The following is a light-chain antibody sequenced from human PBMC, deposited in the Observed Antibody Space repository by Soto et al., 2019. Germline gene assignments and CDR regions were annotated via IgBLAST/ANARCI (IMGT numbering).Light chain of an antibody. CDR1: QSVNSY. V-gene: IGKV3-20*01. CDR2: DAS. Sequence: EFVMTQSPGTLSLSQGERATLSCRPSQSVNSYLAWYQRKPGQAPRLLISDASDRTTGIPDRFSGSGSGTDFTLTISRLVPEDFAVYYCQQYGDSPVTFGQGTKVDIK. CDR3: QQYGDSPVT. J-gene: IGKJ1*01.